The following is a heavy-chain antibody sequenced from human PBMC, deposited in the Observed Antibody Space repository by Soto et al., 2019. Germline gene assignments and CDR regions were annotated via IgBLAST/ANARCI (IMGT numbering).Heavy chain of an antibody. V-gene: IGHV1-69*08. CDR3: ARDPRYGGYDY. J-gene: IGHJ4*02. Sequence: QVQLVQSGAEVKKPGSSVKVSCKASGGTFSSYTISWVRQAPGQGLEWMGRIIPILGIANYAQKFQGRVTITADKSTSTAYMELSSLRSEDTAVYYCARDPRYGGYDYWGQGTLVTVSS. CDR1: GGTFSSYT. D-gene: IGHD4-17*01. CDR2: IIPILGIA.